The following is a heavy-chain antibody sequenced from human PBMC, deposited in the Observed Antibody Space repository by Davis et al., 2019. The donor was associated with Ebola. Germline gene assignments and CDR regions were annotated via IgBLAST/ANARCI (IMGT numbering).Heavy chain of an antibody. CDR1: GFTVSSNY. J-gene: IGHJ4*02. Sequence: GGSLRLSCAASGFTVSSNYMSWVRQAPGKGLEWVSSISSSSSYIYYADSVKGRFTISRDNAKNSLYLQMNSLRAEDTAVYYCARDFLKRDIVVVPAAILGYWGQGTLVTVSS. D-gene: IGHD2-2*02. CDR3: ARDFLKRDIVVVPAAILGY. V-gene: IGHV3-21*01. CDR2: ISSSSSYI.